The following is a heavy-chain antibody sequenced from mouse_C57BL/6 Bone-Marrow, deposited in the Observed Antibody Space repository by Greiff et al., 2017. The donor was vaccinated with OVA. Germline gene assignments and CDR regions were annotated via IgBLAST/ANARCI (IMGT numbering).Heavy chain of an antibody. Sequence: VQLQQSGPELVKPGASVKIPCKASGYTFTDYNMDWVKQSHGKSLEWLGDINPNNGGTIYNQKLKGKATFTVDKPSSTAYMELRSLTSEDTAVYYCAGNKAAQASYAMDYWGQGTSVTVSS. CDR1: GYTFTDYN. J-gene: IGHJ4*01. CDR2: INPNNGGT. D-gene: IGHD3-2*02. CDR3: AGNKAAQASYAMDY. V-gene: IGHV1-18*01.